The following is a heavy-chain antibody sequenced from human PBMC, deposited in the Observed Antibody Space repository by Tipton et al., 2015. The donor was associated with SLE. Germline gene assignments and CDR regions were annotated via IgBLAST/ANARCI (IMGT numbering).Heavy chain of an antibody. V-gene: IGHV4-31*03. Sequence: TLSLTCTVSGGSISSGSYYWCWIRQHPGKGLEWIGYIYYSGSTYYNPSLKSRVTISVDTSKNQFSLKLSSVTAADTAVYYCARRSLGYCSGGSCLGYYFDYWGQGTLVTVSS. CDR1: GGSISSGSYY. CDR2: IYYSGST. D-gene: IGHD2-15*01. CDR3: ARRSLGYCSGGSCLGYYFDY. J-gene: IGHJ4*02.